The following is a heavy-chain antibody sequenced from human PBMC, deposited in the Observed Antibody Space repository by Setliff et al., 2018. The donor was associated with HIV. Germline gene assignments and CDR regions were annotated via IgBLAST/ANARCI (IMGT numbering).Heavy chain of an antibody. Sequence: GGSLRLSCAASGFTFSSYFMHWVRQAPGKGLEWVSVISYDASRASYADSVKGRFTISRDNSKNTLYLQMNSLRAEDAAVYYCARSVIGYYYYGMDVWGQGTLVTV. CDR2: ISYDASRA. D-gene: IGHD3-10*01. CDR1: GFTFSSYF. V-gene: IGHV3-30*01. CDR3: ARSVIGYYYYGMDV. J-gene: IGHJ6*02.